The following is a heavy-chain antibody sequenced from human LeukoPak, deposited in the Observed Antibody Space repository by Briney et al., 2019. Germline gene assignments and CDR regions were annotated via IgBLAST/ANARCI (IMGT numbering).Heavy chain of an antibody. CDR3: ARSLKISSGWFHNFDY. D-gene: IGHD6-19*01. CDR2: IYYSGST. Sequence: SETLSLTCTDSGDSISGNYWGWIRQPPGKGLEWIGSIYYSGSTYYNPSLKSRVTISVDTSKNQFSLKLSSVTAADTAVYYCARSLKISSGWFHNFDYWGQGTLVTVSS. V-gene: IGHV4-39*01. J-gene: IGHJ4*02. CDR1: GDSISGNY.